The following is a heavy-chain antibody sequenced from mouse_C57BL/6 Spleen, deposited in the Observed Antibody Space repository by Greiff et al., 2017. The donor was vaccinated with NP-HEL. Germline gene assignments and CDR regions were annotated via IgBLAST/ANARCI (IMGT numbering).Heavy chain of an antibody. D-gene: IGHD2-3*01. V-gene: IGHV2-2*01. CDR3: ARKTIYDGYYLNYYAMDY. CDR2: IWSGGST. J-gene: IGHJ4*01. CDR1: GFSLTSYG. Sequence: QVQLQQSGPGLVQPSQSLSITCTVSGFSLTSYGVHWVRQSPGKGLEWLGVIWSGGSTDYNAAFISRLSISKDNSKSQVFFKMNSLQADDTAIYYCARKTIYDGYYLNYYAMDYWGQGTSVTVSS.